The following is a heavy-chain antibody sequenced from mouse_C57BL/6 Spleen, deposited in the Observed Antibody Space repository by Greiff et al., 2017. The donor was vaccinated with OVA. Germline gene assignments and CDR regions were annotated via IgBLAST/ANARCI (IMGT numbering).Heavy chain of an antibody. CDR1: GYTFTSYW. CDR3: ARGMHGNYEAMDY. J-gene: IGHJ4*01. Sequence: QVQLQQSGAELAKPGASVKLSCKASGYTFTSYWMHWVKQRPGQGLEWIGYINPSSGYTKYNQKFKDKATLTADKSSSTAYMQLSSLTYEDSAVYYCARGMHGNYEAMDYWGQGTSVTVSS. D-gene: IGHD2-1*01. V-gene: IGHV1-7*01. CDR2: INPSSGYT.